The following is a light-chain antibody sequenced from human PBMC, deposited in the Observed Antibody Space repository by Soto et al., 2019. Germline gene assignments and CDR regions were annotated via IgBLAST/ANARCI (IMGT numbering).Light chain of an antibody. CDR2: GAS. CDR3: QQNNDWPWT. Sequence: EIVMTQSPGTLSVSPGERATLSCRAGQSVSSNLAWYQQRPGQAPRLLIYGASTRATGIPARFSGSGSGTEFTLTISSLQPEDFAIYYCQQNNDWPWTSGQGTKVEIK. CDR1: QSVSSN. V-gene: IGKV3-15*01. J-gene: IGKJ1*01.